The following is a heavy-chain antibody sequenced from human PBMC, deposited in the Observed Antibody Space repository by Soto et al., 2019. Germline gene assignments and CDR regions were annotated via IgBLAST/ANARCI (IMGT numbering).Heavy chain of an antibody. CDR3: VKTANGWFSAFVI. CDR1: GFTFSSYA. CDR2: ISGSGGTT. V-gene: IGHV3-23*01. Sequence: EVQLLESGGGLVQPGGSLRLSCAASGFTFSSYAMSWVRQAPAKGLEWVLAISGSGGTTYYADSVKGRFTFSRDNSKNTLYLQINSLRAEDTAVYYFVKTANGWFSAFVIWCQGTMVTVSS. J-gene: IGHJ3*02. D-gene: IGHD6-19*01.